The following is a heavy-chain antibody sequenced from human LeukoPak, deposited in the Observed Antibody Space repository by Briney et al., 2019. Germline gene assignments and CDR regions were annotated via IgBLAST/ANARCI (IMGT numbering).Heavy chain of an antibody. CDR1: GFTFDDYA. D-gene: IGHD6-13*01. CDR2: ISWNSGSI. Sequence: GGSLRLSCAASGFTFDDYAMHWVRQAPGKGLEWVSGISWNSGSIGYADSVKGRFTISRDNAKNSLYLQMNSLRAEDTALYYCAKDKSSSSWRYFDYWGQGTLVTVSS. V-gene: IGHV3-9*01. CDR3: AKDKSSSSWRYFDY. J-gene: IGHJ4*02.